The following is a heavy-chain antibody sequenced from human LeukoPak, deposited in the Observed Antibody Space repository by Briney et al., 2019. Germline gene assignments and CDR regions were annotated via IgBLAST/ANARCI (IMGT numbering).Heavy chain of an antibody. CDR2: ISAYNGNT. CDR3: ARVYRSSSWLFDY. CDR1: GYTFTSYG. V-gene: IGHV1-18*01. D-gene: IGHD6-13*01. Sequence: EASVTVSYKASGYTFTSYGISWVRQPPGQGLEWMGWISAYNGNTNYPQKLQGRVTMTTDTSTSTAYMELRSLRSDDTAVYYCARVYRSSSWLFDYWGQGTLVTVSS. J-gene: IGHJ4*02.